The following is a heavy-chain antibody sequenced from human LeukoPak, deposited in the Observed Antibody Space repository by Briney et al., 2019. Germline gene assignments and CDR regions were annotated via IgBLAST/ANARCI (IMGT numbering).Heavy chain of an antibody. CDR3: ARNHKDCSGSSCHIYYSYYMDV. CDR1: GYTFTSYY. D-gene: IGHD2-2*01. V-gene: IGHV1-46*03. Sequence: ASMKVSCKASGYTFTSYYMHWVRQAPGQGLEWIGIINPRAGNTNYAQKFQGRVTMTRDTSTSTVYMDLSSLRSEDTAVYYCARNHKDCSGSSCHIYYSYYMDVWGKGTTVTVSS. J-gene: IGHJ6*03. CDR2: INPRAGNT.